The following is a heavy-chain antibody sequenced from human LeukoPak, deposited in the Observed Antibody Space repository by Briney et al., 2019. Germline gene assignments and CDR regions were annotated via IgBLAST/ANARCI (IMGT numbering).Heavy chain of an antibody. CDR3: ARGEFTMVRGSIYWVWFDP. V-gene: IGHV1-69*13. CDR1: GGTFSSYA. Sequence: SVKVSCKSSGGTFSSYAISWVRQAPGQGLEWMGGIIPIFGTANYAQKFQGRVTITADESTSTAYMELSSLGSEDTAVYYCARGEFTMVRGSIYWVWFDPWGQGTLVTVSS. J-gene: IGHJ5*02. D-gene: IGHD3-10*01. CDR2: IIPIFGTA.